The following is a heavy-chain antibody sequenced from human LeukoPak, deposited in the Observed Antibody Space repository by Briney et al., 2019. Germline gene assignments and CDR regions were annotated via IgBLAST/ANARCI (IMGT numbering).Heavy chain of an antibody. CDR2: INWKTGNG. CDR1: GFNFDDYA. V-gene: IGHV3-9*01. CDR3: ARDFGGDGYNFGY. D-gene: IGHD5-24*01. Sequence: GRSLRLSCAVSGFNFDDYAMHWVRQAPGRGLEWVSGINWKTGNGIYADSVKGRFTISRDNAKNSLYLQMNSLRAEDTAVYYCARDFGGDGYNFGYWGQGTLVTVSS. J-gene: IGHJ4*02.